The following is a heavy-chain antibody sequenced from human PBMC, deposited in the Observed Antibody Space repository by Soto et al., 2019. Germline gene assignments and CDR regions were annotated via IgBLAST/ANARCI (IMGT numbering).Heavy chain of an antibody. D-gene: IGHD1-26*01. CDR1: GYTFTSYA. V-gene: IGHV1-18*01. CDR3: ARAPHSGYCDY. J-gene: IGHJ4*02. CDR2: ISAYSGNT. Sequence: GASVKVSCKTSGYTFTSYAISWVRQAPGQGLEWMGWISAYSGNTNYAQKLQGRVTMTTDTTTSTAYMELRSLRSDDTAVYYCARAPHSGYCDYWGQGTLVTVSS.